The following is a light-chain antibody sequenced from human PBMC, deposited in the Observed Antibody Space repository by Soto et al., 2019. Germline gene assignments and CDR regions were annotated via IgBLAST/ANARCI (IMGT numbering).Light chain of an antibody. J-gene: IGLJ1*01. CDR2: EVS. CDR1: STDVGGYNF. V-gene: IGLV2-8*01. CDR3: YSFTTGNTLYV. Sequence: QSALAQPPSASGSPGQSVTISCTGTSTDVGGYNFVSWYQQHPGKAPKLLIYEVSQRPSGVPDRFSGSKSANTASLTVSGLQAEDEAVYYCYSFTTGNTLYVFGTGTKV.